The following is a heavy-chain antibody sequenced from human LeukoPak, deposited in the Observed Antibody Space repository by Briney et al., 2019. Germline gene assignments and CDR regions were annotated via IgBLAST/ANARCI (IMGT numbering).Heavy chain of an antibody. CDR3: ARVKQLATYYDFWSGYSGYYFDY. D-gene: IGHD3-3*01. J-gene: IGHJ4*02. CDR2: ISSSGSTI. CDR1: GFTFSDYY. Sequence: PGGSLRLSSAASGFTFSDYYMSWIRQAPGKGLEWVSYISSSGSTIYYADSVKGRFTISRDNAKNSLYLQMNSLRAEDTAVYYCARVKQLATYYDFWSGYSGYYFDYWGQGTLVTVSS. V-gene: IGHV3-11*01.